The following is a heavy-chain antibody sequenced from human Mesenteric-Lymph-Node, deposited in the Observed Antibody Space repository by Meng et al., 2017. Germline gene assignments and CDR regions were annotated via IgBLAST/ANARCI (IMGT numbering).Heavy chain of an antibody. D-gene: IGHD6-19*01. Sequence: GESLKISCAASGFTFSSYAMNWVRQAPGKGLEWVSSISASGGSTYYADSVKGRFTISRDNSKNTLYLQMNSLRAEDTAVYYCAKGRGGWDFDYWGQGTLVT. V-gene: IGHV3-23*01. J-gene: IGHJ4*02. CDR3: AKGRGGWDFDY. CDR2: ISASGGST. CDR1: GFTFSSYA.